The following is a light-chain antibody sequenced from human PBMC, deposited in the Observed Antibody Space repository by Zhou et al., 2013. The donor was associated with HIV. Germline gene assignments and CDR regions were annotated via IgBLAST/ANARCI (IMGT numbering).Light chain of an antibody. J-gene: IGKJ4*01. CDR1: QTVGNY. CDR2: DAS. Sequence: ESLLTQFPGTLSLSPGDRATLSCRASQTVGNYLAWYQQRPGQAPRLLIYDASNRATGIPARFSGSGSGTDFTLTISRLEPEDFAVYYCQQYGNSLLTFGGGTKLEIK. V-gene: IGKV3-20*01. CDR3: QQYGNSLLT.